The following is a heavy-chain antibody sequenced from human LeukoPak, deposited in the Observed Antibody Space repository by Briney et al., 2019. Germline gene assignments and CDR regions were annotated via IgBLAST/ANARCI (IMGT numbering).Heavy chain of an antibody. J-gene: IGHJ6*03. CDR2: ISSSSTI. CDR1: GFTFSSYS. Sequence: GGSLRLSCAASGFTFSSYSMNWVRQAPGKGLEWVSYISSSSTIYYADSVKGRFTISRDNAKNSLYLQMNSLRDEDTAVYYCARDSVYYYYMDVWGKGTTVTVSS. CDR3: ARDSVYYYYMDV. V-gene: IGHV3-48*02.